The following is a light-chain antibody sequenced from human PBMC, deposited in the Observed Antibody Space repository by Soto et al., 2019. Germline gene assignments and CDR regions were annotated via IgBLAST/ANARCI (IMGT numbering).Light chain of an antibody. Sequence: EIVLTQSPGTLSLSQGERATLSCRASQSVSSSYLAWYQQKPGQAPRLLIYGASSRATGIPDRFSGSGSGTDFNLTISRLEPEDFAVYYCQQYGSSPRTFCQGTKVEIK. CDR1: QSVSSSY. J-gene: IGKJ1*01. V-gene: IGKV3-20*01. CDR3: QQYGSSPRT. CDR2: GAS.